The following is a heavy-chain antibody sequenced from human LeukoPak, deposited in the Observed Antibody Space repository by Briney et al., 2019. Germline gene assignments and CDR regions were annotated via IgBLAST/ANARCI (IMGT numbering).Heavy chain of an antibody. CDR3: AKDLDDYGDY. V-gene: IGHV3-21*04. Sequence: PGGSLRLSCAASGFTFSSYSMNWVRQAPGKGLEWVSSISSSSSYIYYADSVKGRFTISRDNSKNTLYLQMNSLRAEDTAVYYCAKDLDDYGDYWGQGTLVTVSS. CDR1: GFTFSSYS. J-gene: IGHJ4*02. CDR2: ISSSSSYI.